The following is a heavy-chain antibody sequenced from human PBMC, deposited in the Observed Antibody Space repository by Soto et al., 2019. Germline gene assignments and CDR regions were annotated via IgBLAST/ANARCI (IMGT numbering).Heavy chain of an antibody. J-gene: IGHJ6*03. CDR3: AKYGSCYDFWSGYYYYMDV. CDR1: GFTFSSYA. CDR2: ISGSGGST. Sequence: EVQLLESGGGLVQPGGSLRLSCAASGFTFSSYAMSWVRQAPGKGLEWVSAISGSGGSTYYADSVKGRFTISRDNAKNTLYLQMNSLSAGDTAVYYCAKYGSCYDFWSGYYYYMDVWGKGTTVTVSS. V-gene: IGHV3-23*01. D-gene: IGHD3-3*01.